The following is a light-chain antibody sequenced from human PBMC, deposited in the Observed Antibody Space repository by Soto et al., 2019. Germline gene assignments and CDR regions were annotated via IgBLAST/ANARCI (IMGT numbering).Light chain of an antibody. J-gene: IGLJ1*01. CDR1: SSNIGSYT. V-gene: IGLV1-44*01. CDR2: SNS. CDR3: AAWDDSLNGYV. Sequence: QSVLIQPPSASGTPGQRVTVSCSGGSSNIGSYTVNWYQQLPGAAPKLLIYSNSQRPSGVPDRFSASKSGTSASLAISGLQSEDEAEYYGAAWDDSLNGYVFGPGTKVTVL.